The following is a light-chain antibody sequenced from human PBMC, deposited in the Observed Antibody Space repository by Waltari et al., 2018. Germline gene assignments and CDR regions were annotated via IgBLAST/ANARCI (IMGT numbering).Light chain of an antibody. J-gene: IGLJ2*01. CDR1: SSDVGSYNL. CDR2: EVT. CDR3: CSYAGGTTVL. Sequence: QSALTQPASVSGSPGQSITISCSGTSSDVGSYNLVSWYQQNPGKAPKLIIYEVTKRPSGVSNRFSGSKAGNTASLTISGLQAEDEADYYCCSYAGGTTVLFGGGTKLNVL. V-gene: IGLV2-23*02.